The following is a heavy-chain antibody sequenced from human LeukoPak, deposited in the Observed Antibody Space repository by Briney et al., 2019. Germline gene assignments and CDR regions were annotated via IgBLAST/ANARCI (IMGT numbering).Heavy chain of an antibody. CDR1: GFSFNTFA. Sequence: GGSLRLSCTASGFSFNTFAMSWVRQPPGKGLEWVSGMIGTGQAYYAESAKGRFIISRDNSRNTVYLEMNSLRDEDTAMYYCAKDLHYNDGRWEFDPWGQETLVAVSS. J-gene: IGHJ5*02. CDR2: MIGTGQA. D-gene: IGHD5-24*01. V-gene: IGHV3-23*01. CDR3: AKDLHYNDGRWEFDP.